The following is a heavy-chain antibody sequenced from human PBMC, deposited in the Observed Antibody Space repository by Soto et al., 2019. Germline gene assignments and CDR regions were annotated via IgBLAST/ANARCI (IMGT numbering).Heavy chain of an antibody. J-gene: IGHJ5*02. CDR3: ARDLLTKINIVPWQAAPVVGPFDP. CDR2: ISSSGSTI. Sequence: GGSLRLSCAASGFTFSDYYMSWIRQAPGKGLEWVSYISSSGSTIYYADSVKGRFTISRDNAKNSLYLQMNSLRAEDTAVYYCARDLLTKINIVPWQAAPVVGPFDPWGQGTLVTVSS. CDR1: GFTFSDYY. V-gene: IGHV3-11*01. D-gene: IGHD2-8*01.